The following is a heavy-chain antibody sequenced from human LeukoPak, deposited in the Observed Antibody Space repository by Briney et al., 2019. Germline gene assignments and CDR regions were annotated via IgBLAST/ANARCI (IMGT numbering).Heavy chain of an antibody. CDR2: IKQDGSEK. D-gene: IGHD3-10*01. J-gene: IGHJ4*02. CDR1: GFTFSSYW. Sequence: QPGGSLRLSCAASGFTFSSYWMSWVRQAPGKGLEWVANIKQDGSEKYYVDSVKGRFTISRDNAKNSLYLQMNSLRAEDTAVYYCARDVLGEWFGELLTFDYWGQGTLVTVSS. V-gene: IGHV3-7*01. CDR3: ARDVLGEWFGELLTFDY.